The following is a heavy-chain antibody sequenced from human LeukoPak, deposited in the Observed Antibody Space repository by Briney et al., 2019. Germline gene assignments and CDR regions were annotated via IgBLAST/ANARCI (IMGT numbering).Heavy chain of an antibody. V-gene: IGHV4-59*12. J-gene: IGHJ6*03. CDR3: ARVTKAGAYYYYYMDV. CDR2: IYYTGST. Sequence: SETLSLTCTVSGGSISSFYWSWIRQPPGKGLEWIGYIYYTGSTNYNSSLKSRVTISVDTSKNQLSLNLSSVTAADTAVYYCARVTKAGAYYYYYMDVWGKGTTVTVSS. CDR1: GGSISSFY. D-gene: IGHD2-8*01.